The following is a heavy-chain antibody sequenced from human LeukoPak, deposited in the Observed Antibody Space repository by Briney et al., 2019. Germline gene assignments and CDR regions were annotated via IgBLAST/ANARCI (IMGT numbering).Heavy chain of an antibody. CDR3: ARVGGSYPYGMDV. CDR1: GGSVSSGSYY. J-gene: IGHJ6*02. CDR2: IYYSGST. Sequence: SETLSLTCTVSGGSVSSGSYYWSWLRQPPGKGLEWIGYIYYSGSTNYNPSLKSRVTISIDTSKNQFSLKLSSVTAADTAVYYCARVGGSYPYGMDVWGQGTTVTVSS. V-gene: IGHV4-61*01. D-gene: IGHD1-26*01.